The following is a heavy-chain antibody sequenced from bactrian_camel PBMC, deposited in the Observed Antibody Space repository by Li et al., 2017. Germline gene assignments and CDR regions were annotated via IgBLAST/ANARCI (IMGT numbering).Heavy chain of an antibody. CDR2: IYTGAGST. V-gene: IGHV3S1*01. D-gene: IGHD1*01. Sequence: HVQLVESGGGSVQSGGSLRLSCGTSGDTFSGRCVAWFRQAPGKEREGVASIYTGAGSTFYTDAVKGRFTISHDNAKNSVDLQMNSLKPDDTAVYYCAATGQMLSVAGCRTQGTQVTVS. CDR1: GDTFSGRC. J-gene: IGHJ4*01.